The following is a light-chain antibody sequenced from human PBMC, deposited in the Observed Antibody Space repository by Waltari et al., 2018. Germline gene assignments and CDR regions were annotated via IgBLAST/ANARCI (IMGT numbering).Light chain of an antibody. CDR3: QQYNNWPLT. V-gene: IGKV4-1*01. CDR2: WAS. CDR1: RRVLCNSDNRNC. J-gene: IGKJ4*01. Sequence: DIVMTQSPDSLAVSLGERATINCKSSRRVLCNSDNRNCLAWYQQKPGQPPKLLTYWASTRESGIPDRFSASGSGTDFTLTISSLQAEDVAVYYCQQYNNWPLTFGGGTKVEIK.